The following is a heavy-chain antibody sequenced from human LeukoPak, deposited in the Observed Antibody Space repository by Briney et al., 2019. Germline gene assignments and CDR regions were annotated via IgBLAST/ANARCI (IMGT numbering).Heavy chain of an antibody. CDR2: INSDGTST. CDR1: GFTFRSYW. J-gene: IGHJ4*02. V-gene: IGHV3-74*01. CDR3: SPEAFDF. Sequence: GGSLRLSCEASGFTFRSYWMHWVRQAPGKGLVWVSRINSDGTSTSYADSVKGRFSILRDNAKNTLYLQMNSLRAEDTAVYYCSPEAFDFWGRGTLVTVSS.